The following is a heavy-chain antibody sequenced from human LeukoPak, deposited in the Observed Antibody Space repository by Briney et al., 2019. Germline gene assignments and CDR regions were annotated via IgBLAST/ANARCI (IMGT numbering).Heavy chain of an antibody. V-gene: IGHV3-43*02. CDR1: GFTLDDYA. J-gene: IGHJ1*01. D-gene: IGHD3-10*01. CDR2: ISGDGGST. CDR3: AHAPIGVPRFQH. Sequence: GGSLRLSCAASGFTLDDYAMHWLRQAPGKGLEGVPLISGDGGSTYYADSVNRRFTISRDNSKNSVYRQMNSLQTEDTALYYCAHAPIGVPRFQHWGQGTLVTVSS.